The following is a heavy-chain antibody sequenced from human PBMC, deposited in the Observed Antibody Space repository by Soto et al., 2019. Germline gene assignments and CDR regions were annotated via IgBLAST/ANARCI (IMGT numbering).Heavy chain of an antibody. V-gene: IGHV3-9*01. CDR2: ISWNRGTI. J-gene: IGHJ4*02. CDR1: GFTFDDYG. Sequence: EVQLVESGGGLVRPGGSRRLSCVASGFTFDDYGMHWVRQVPGKGLEWVAGISWNRGTIGYADSVRGRFTISRDNAKNSLFLQMTRLQTEDTAIYYCGKSKDILVVPAAPGFGHWGQGIMVTVSS. D-gene: IGHD2-2*01. CDR3: GKSKDILVVPAAPGFGH.